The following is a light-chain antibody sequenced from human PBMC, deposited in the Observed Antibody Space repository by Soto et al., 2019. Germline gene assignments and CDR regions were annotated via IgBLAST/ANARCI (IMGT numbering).Light chain of an antibody. CDR3: QQYNNWPPT. V-gene: IGKV3-15*01. CDR1: QSVSRT. CDR2: GAS. J-gene: IGKJ1*01. Sequence: EIVMTQSPATLSVSPGERATLSCRASQSVSRTLAWYQQKPGQAPRLLIYGASTRATGIPARFSGSGSGTEFTLTISSLQSEDFAVYYCQQYNNWPPTLGQGTKVEIK.